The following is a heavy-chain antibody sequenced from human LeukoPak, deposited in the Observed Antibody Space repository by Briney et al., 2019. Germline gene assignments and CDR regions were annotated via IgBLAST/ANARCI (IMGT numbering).Heavy chain of an antibody. CDR2: IYYSGST. D-gene: IGHD2-2*01. CDR1: GGSISSGDYY. J-gene: IGHJ4*02. CDR3: ARVARYCSGTSCWD. Sequence: PSETLSLTCTVSGGSISSGDYYWSWIRQPPGKGLEWIGYIYYSGSTYYNPSLKSRVTISVDTSKNQFSLKLSSVTAADTAVYYCARVARYCSGTSCWDWGQGTLVTVSS. V-gene: IGHV4-30-4*08.